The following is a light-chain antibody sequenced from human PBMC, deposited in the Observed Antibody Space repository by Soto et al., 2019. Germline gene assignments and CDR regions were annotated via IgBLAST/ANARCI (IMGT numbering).Light chain of an antibody. CDR1: SSDVGGYNY. J-gene: IGLJ1*01. CDR2: GVN. Sequence: QSALTQPPSASGSPGQSVTISCTGTSSDVGGYNYVSWYQQHPGKVPKLVVYGVNNRPSGVPARFSGSKSGNTASLTVSGLQAEDEADYYCTSYAGGNNVFGTGTKLTVL. V-gene: IGLV2-8*01. CDR3: TSYAGGNNV.